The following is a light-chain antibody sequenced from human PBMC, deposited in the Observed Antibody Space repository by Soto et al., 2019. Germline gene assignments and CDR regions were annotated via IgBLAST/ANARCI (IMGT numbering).Light chain of an antibody. CDR3: SSYTSSSTLRV. CDR1: SSDVGGYNY. J-gene: IGLJ2*01. CDR2: DVS. Sequence: QSVLTQPASVSGSPGQSITISCTGTSSDVGGYNYVPWYQQHPGKAPKLMIYDVSNRPSGVSNRFSGSKSGNTASLTISGLQAEDEADYYCSSYTSSSTLRVFGGGTQLNVL. V-gene: IGLV2-14*01.